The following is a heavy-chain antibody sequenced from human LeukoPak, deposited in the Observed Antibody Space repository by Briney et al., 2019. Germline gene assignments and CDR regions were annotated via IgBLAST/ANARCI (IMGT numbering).Heavy chain of an antibody. D-gene: IGHD3-22*01. CDR2: XSXDESNK. V-gene: IGHV3-30-3*01. J-gene: IGHJ4*02. CDR3: ATPTTSDSSGYYFYYFDY. CDR1: GFTFSSXX. Sequence: ASGFTFSSXXXXXVRQXPGKXXXXXXXXSXDESNKYYADSVKGRFTISRDNSKNTLYLQMNSLRAEDTAVYYCATPTTSDSSGYYFYYFDYWGQGTLVTVSS.